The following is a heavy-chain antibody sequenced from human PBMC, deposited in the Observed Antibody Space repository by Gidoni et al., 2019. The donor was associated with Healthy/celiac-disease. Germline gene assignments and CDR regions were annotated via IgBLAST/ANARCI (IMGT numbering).Heavy chain of an antibody. CDR2: IYYSGST. J-gene: IGHJ4*02. CDR3: ARNAYYYDSSGYHY. Sequence: QVQLQESGPGLVKPSETLSLTCTVSGGSISSYYWSWIRQPPGKGLEWIGYIYYSGSTNYNPSLKSRVTISVDTSKNQFSLKLSSVTAADTAVYYCARNAYYYDSSGYHYWGQGTLVTVSS. D-gene: IGHD3-22*01. CDR1: GGSISSYY. V-gene: IGHV4-59*01.